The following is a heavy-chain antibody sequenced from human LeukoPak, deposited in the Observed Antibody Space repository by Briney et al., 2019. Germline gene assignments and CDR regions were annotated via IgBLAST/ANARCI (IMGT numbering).Heavy chain of an antibody. CDR1: AGSISSYY. CDR2: IYYSGST. Sequence: SETLSLTCTVSAGSISSYYWSWIRQPPGKGLEWIGYIYYSGSTNYNPSLKSRVTISVDTSKNQFSLKLSSVTAADTAVYYCARAAMVRGVISLGAFDIWGQGTMVTVSS. J-gene: IGHJ3*02. V-gene: IGHV4-59*01. D-gene: IGHD3-10*01. CDR3: ARAAMVRGVISLGAFDI.